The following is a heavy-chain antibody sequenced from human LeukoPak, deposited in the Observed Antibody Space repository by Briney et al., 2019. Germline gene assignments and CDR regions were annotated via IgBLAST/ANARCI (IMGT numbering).Heavy chain of an antibody. V-gene: IGHV4-30-4*01. D-gene: IGHD3-10*01. CDR1: GGSINSGDSY. J-gene: IGHJ4*02. CDR3: ARVPYGSGTYYFDY. Sequence: SQTLSLTCTVSGGSINSGDSYWSWIRQPPGKSLEWIGYISCSGTPYYNPSLRGRVAISGDTSDNQLFLRLGSVTAADTAVYYCARVPYGSGTYYFDYWARESWSPSPQ. CDR2: ISCSGTP.